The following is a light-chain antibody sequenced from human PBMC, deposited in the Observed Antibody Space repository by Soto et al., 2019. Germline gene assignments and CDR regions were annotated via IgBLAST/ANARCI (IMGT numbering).Light chain of an antibody. CDR3: QQNGWSPT. J-gene: IGKJ3*01. CDR1: RPVVRQY. Sequence: EIVLTQSPDALSLSPGERVSLSCRASRPVVRQYIAWYHQKPGQAPRLLIHDAVSRATGIPDGFSGSDSAFGTDFTLVVSRLEPEDCGVFYCQQNGWSPTFGPGTKVEVK. CDR2: DAV. V-gene: IGKV3-20*01.